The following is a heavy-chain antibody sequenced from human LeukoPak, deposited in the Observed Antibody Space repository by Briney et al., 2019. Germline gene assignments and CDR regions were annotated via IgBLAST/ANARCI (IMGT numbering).Heavy chain of an antibody. V-gene: IGHV3-30*18. CDR3: AKDYDILTGYFDL. Sequence: GGSLRLSCAASGFTFSSYGMHWVRQAPGKGLEWVAVISYDGSNKYYADSVKGRFTISRDNSKNTLYLQMNSLRAEDTAVYYCAKDYDILTGYFDLWGRGTLVTVSS. J-gene: IGHJ2*01. D-gene: IGHD3-9*01. CDR2: ISYDGSNK. CDR1: GFTFSSYG.